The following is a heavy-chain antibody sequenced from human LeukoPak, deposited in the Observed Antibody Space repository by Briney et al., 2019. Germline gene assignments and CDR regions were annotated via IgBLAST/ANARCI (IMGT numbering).Heavy chain of an antibody. J-gene: IGHJ6*03. Sequence: PSETLSLTCTVSGGSISSDSYYWGWIRQPPGKGLEWIGIIYYSGSTYYNPSLRSRATISVDSSKSQFSLKVTSVTAADTAVYYCARDRYSSSWFTVGYYYMDVWGKGTTVTVSS. CDR2: IYYSGST. V-gene: IGHV4-39*07. CDR1: GGSISSDSYY. CDR3: ARDRYSSSWFTVGYYYMDV. D-gene: IGHD6-13*01.